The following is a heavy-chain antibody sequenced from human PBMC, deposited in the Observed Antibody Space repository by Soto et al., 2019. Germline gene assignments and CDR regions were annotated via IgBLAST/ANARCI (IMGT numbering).Heavy chain of an antibody. D-gene: IGHD1-26*01. J-gene: IGHJ6*02. Sequence: ASVKVSCKASGYTFTSYGISWVRQAPGQGLEWMGWISAYNGNTNYAQKLQGRVTMTTVTFTSTAYMELRRLRSDATAVYYCARVGGLGATSYFYGMDFWGQGTMVTVSS. CDR1: GYTFTSYG. V-gene: IGHV1-18*01. CDR3: ARVGGLGATSYFYGMDF. CDR2: ISAYNGNT.